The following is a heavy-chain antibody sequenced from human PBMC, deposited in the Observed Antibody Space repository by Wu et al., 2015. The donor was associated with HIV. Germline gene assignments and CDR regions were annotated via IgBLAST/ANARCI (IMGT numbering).Heavy chain of an antibody. CDR1: GGTFSSYA. J-gene: IGHJ6*02. D-gene: IGHD3-10*01. CDR2: FIPIFGTT. CDR3: ARYGFENYHPFYYYALDV. V-gene: IGHV1-69*13. Sequence: QVQLVQSGAEVKKPGSSVKVSCKASGGTFSSYAINWVRQAPGQGLEWMGRFIPIFGTTNYAQKFQGRVTITADGSTSTAYMELSSLRSDDTAIYYCARYGFENYHPFYYYALDVWGQGTTVTVSS.